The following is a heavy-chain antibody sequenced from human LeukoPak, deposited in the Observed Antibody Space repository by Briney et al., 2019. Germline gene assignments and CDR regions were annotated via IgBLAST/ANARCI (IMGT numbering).Heavy chain of an antibody. V-gene: IGHV3-23*01. CDR2: ISGSGGST. CDR3: ARGVEMATIFAYYYYYMDV. J-gene: IGHJ6*03. D-gene: IGHD5-24*01. CDR1: GFTFSSYG. Sequence: GGSLRLSCAASGFTFSSYGMSWVRQAPGKGLEWVSAISGSGGSTYYADSVKGRFTISRDNSKNTLYLQMNSLRAEDTAVYYCARGVEMATIFAYYYYYMDVWGKGTTVTISS.